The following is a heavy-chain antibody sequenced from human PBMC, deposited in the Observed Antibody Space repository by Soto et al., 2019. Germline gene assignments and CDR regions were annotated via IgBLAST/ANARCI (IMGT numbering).Heavy chain of an antibody. D-gene: IGHD6-6*01. CDR1: GGTFSSYA. V-gene: IGHV1-69*13. J-gene: IGHJ5*02. Sequence: SVKVSCKASGGTFSSYAISWVRQAPGQGLEWMGGIIPIFGTANYAQKFQGRVTITADESTSTAYMELSSPRSEDTAVYYCARAPYSSSSFGWFDPWGQGTLVTVSS. CDR3: ARAPYSSSSFGWFDP. CDR2: IIPIFGTA.